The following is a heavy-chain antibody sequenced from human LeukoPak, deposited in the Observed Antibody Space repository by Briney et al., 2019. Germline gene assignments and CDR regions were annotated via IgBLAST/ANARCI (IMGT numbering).Heavy chain of an antibody. CDR3: ARYLRFLEWPLMDV. V-gene: IGHV4-31*03. CDR2: IYYSGST. J-gene: IGHJ6*02. Sequence: SETLSLTCTVSGGSISSGGYYWSWIRQRPGKGLEWIGYIYYSGSTYYNPSLKSRVTISVDTSKNQFSLKLSSVTAADTAVYYCARYLRFLEWPLMDVWGQGTTVTVSS. CDR1: GGSISSGGYY. D-gene: IGHD3-3*01.